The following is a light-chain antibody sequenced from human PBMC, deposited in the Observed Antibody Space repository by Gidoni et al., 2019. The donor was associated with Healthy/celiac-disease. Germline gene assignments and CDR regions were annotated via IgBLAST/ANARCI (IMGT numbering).Light chain of an antibody. J-gene: IGKJ1*01. CDR2: GAS. CDR1: QGVSSSY. CDR3: QQYGSPWT. Sequence: DIVLTQSPGTLSLSPGERATPSCRASQGVSSSYLAWYQQKPGQAPSPLIYGASSRATGIPSRFGGSGSGTDFTLTISRLEPEDFAVYYCQQYGSPWTFGQGTKVEIK. V-gene: IGKV3-20*01.